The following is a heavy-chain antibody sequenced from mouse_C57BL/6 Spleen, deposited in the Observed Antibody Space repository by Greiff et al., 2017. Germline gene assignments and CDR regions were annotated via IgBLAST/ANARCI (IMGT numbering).Heavy chain of an antibody. Sequence: VQLQQSGAELVKPGASVKISCKASGYAFSSYWMNWVKQRPGKGLEWIGQIYPGDGDTNYNGKFKGKATLTADKSSSTASMQLSSLTSEDSAVYFCARGGYGEGYAMDYWGQGTSVTVSS. CDR2: IYPGDGDT. CDR3: ARGGYGEGYAMDY. CDR1: GYAFSSYW. D-gene: IGHD2-2*01. J-gene: IGHJ4*01. V-gene: IGHV1-80*01.